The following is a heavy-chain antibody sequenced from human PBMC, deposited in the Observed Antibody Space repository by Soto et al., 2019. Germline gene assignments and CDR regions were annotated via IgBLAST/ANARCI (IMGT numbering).Heavy chain of an antibody. V-gene: IGHV5-51*01. CDR3: ARHSDGYNYYYYYGMDV. Sequence: GESLKISCKGSGYSFTSYWIGWVRQMPGKGLEWMGIIYPGDSDTRYSPSSQGQVTISADKSISTAYLQWSSLKASDTAMYYYARHSDGYNYYYYYGMDVWGQGTTVTVSS. D-gene: IGHD5-12*01. CDR1: GYSFTSYW. J-gene: IGHJ6*02. CDR2: IYPGDSDT.